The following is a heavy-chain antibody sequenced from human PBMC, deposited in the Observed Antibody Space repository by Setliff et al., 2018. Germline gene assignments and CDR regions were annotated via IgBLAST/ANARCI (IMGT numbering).Heavy chain of an antibody. CDR2: INPSGGST. CDR3: AMPRGTLPERSSKYYYYGMDV. Sequence: ASVKVSCKASGYTFTSYYMHWVRQAPGQGLEWMGIINPSGGSTSYAQKFQGRVTMTRDASTSTVYMELSSLRSEDTAVYYCAMPRGTLPERSSKYYYYGMDVWGQGTTVTVSS. CDR1: GYTFTSYY. D-gene: IGHD3-16*01. J-gene: IGHJ6*02. V-gene: IGHV1-46*01.